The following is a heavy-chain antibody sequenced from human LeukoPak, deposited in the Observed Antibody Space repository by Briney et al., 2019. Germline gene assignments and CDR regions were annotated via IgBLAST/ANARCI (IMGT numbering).Heavy chain of an antibody. V-gene: IGHV1-18*01. D-gene: IGHD4-17*01. Sequence: ASVKVSCKASGYTFTSYGISGVRQAPGQGLEWMGWISAYNGNTNYAQKLQGRVTMTTDTSTSTAYMELRSLRSDDTAVYYCARDDYGDYVGSDAFDIWGQGTMVTVSS. J-gene: IGHJ3*02. CDR1: GYTFTSYG. CDR2: ISAYNGNT. CDR3: ARDDYGDYVGSDAFDI.